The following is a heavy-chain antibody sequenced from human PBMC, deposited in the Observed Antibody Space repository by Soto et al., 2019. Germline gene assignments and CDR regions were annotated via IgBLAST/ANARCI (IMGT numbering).Heavy chain of an antibody. Sequence: SETLSLTCTVSAGSITNYYWNWIRQPPEKGLEWIGFIHHTGNSMSNPSLRSRLTMSVDTTEGQISLNLRAVTAADTAVYYCAKWNEMKRSFDDWGQGILVTVS. J-gene: IGHJ4*02. V-gene: IGHV4-59*01. CDR3: AKWNEMKRSFDD. CDR1: AGSITNYY. CDR2: IHHTGNS. D-gene: IGHD1-1*01.